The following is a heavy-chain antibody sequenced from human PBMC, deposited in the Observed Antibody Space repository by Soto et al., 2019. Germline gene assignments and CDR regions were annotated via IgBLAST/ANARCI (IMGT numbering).Heavy chain of an antibody. J-gene: IGHJ4*02. V-gene: IGHV4-34*01. D-gene: IGHD6-6*01. Sequence: PSETLSLTCAVYGGSFSGYYWSWIRQPPGKGLEWIGEINHSGSTNYNPSLKSRVTISVDTSKNQFSLKLSSVTAADTAVYYCATSIAALRPFDYWGQGTLVTVSS. CDR3: ATSIAALRPFDY. CDR1: GGSFSGYY. CDR2: INHSGST.